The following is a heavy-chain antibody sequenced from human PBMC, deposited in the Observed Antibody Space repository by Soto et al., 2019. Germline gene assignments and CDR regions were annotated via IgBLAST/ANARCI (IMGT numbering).Heavy chain of an antibody. Sequence: SETLSLTCAVYGGSFSGYYWSWIRQPPGKGLEWIGEINHSGSTNYNPSLKSRVTISVDTSKNQFSLKLGSVTAADTAVYYCARELELLDYFDYWGQGTLVTVSS. CDR3: ARELELLDYFDY. CDR1: GGSFSGYY. CDR2: INHSGST. J-gene: IGHJ4*02. V-gene: IGHV4-34*01. D-gene: IGHD1-7*01.